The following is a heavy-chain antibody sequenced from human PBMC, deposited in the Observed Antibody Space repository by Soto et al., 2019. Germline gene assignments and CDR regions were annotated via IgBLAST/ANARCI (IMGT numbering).Heavy chain of an antibody. CDR3: ARSLNRVATIPGSRSVPGR. CDR2: IYDSGGT. J-gene: IGHJ4*02. V-gene: IGHV4-34*01. Sequence: SETLSLTCAVYGGSVSCYYWNWIRQAPGKELEWIGEIYDSGGTNYNPSLKSRVTMSVDKSKNQFSLKLNSVTAADTAVYYCARSLNRVATIPGSRSVPGRWGQGTLVTVSS. CDR1: GGSVSCYY. D-gene: IGHD5-12*01.